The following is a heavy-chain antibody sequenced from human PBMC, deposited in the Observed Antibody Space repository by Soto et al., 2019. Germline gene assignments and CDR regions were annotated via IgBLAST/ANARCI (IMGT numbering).Heavy chain of an antibody. CDR2: IDLSETRT. CDR3: TTDRVPYGIYSFDY. CDR1: RCSFTDYS. Sequence: PCRSLRLSRAASRCSFTDYSMNWVRQALEKGIEWVAFIDLSETRTDYREAVMGRVTLSKDRSKRTVYLQMNSLRVEDASFYYCTTDRVPYGIYSFDYWGQGALVTVSS. D-gene: IGHD3-10*01. V-gene: IGHV3-23*05. J-gene: IGHJ4*02.